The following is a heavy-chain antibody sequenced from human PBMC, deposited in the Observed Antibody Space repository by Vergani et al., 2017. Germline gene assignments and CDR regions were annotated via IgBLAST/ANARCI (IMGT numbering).Heavy chain of an antibody. CDR3: AKDLWDGDYPVRSAYFDY. D-gene: IGHD4-17*01. V-gene: IGHV3-30-3*01. CDR1: GFTFSSYA. Sequence: VQLVESGGGVVQPGRSLRLSCAASGFTFSSYAMHWVRPAPGKGLEWVAVISYDGSNKYYADSVKGRFTISRDNSKKPLYLQMNSLRAEDTAVYYCAKDLWDGDYPVRSAYFDYWGQGTLVTVSS. J-gene: IGHJ4*02. CDR2: ISYDGSNK.